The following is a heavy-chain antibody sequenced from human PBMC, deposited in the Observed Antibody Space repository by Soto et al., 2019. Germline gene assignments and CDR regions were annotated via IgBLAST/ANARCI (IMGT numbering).Heavy chain of an antibody. D-gene: IGHD5-12*01. CDR1: GGSISSYY. CDR2: IYYSGST. Sequence: SETLSLTCTVSGGSISSYYWSWIRQPPGKGLVWIGYIYYSGSTNYNPSLKSRVTISVDTSKNQFSLKLSSVTAADTAVYYCAAVPSGYDWYYMDVWGTGTTVTVSS. J-gene: IGHJ6*03. CDR3: AAVPSGYDWYYMDV. V-gene: IGHV4-59*01.